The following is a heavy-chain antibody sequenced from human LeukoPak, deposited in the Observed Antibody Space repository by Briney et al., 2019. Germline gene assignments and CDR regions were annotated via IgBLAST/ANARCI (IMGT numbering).Heavy chain of an antibody. CDR3: ARGGYPRYSGYDDFDC. D-gene: IGHD5-12*01. CDR2: IYSGGST. CDR1: GFTVSSNY. V-gene: IGHV3-66*01. Sequence: QPGGSLRLSCAASGFTVSSNYMSWVRQAPGKGLEWVSVIYSGGSTYYADSVKGRFTISRDNSKNTLHLQMNSLRAEDTAVYYCARGGYPRYSGYDDFDCWGQGTLVTVSS. J-gene: IGHJ4*02.